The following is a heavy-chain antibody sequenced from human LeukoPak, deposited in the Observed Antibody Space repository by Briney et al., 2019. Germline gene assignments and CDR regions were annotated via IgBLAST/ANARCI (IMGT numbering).Heavy chain of an antibody. CDR2: ISAYNGNT. V-gene: IGHV1-18*01. D-gene: IGHD4-17*01. CDR1: GYTFTSYG. Sequence: GASVKVSCKASGYTFTSYGISWVRQAPGQGLEWMGWISAYNGNTNYAQKLQGRVTMTTDTSTSTAYMELRSLRSDDTAVCYCARGAEPYGDYGLDLWGQGTLVTVSS. J-gene: IGHJ5*02. CDR3: ARGAEPYGDYGLDL.